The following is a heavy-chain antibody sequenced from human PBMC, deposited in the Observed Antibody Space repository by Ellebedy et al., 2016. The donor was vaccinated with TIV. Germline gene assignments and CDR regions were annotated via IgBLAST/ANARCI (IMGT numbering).Heavy chain of an antibody. J-gene: IGHJ4*02. CDR3: TKDLLRGIWGGSGRDY. D-gene: IGHD7-27*01. Sequence: GGSLSLSXAASGFTFDDYAMHWVRQAPGKGLEWVSGISWRGHYIGYADSVRGRFTISRGNAKNSLYLQMNSLRIEDTAVYYCTKDLLRGIWGGSGRDYWGQGTLVTVSS. CDR2: ISWRGHYI. V-gene: IGHV3-9*01. CDR1: GFTFDDYA.